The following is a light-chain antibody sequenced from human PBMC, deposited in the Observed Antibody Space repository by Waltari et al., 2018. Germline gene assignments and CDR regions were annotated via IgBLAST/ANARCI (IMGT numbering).Light chain of an antibody. CDR2: GAS. J-gene: IGKJ2*01. CDR3: QQSYTTAYT. Sequence: VIWMTQSPSLLSASPGDRVTITCRMSQGISTYLAWYQQKPGRAPDLLIYGASILHSGVPSRFSGSGSGTDFTLTISSLQSEDVATYYCQQSYTTAYTFGQGTKLEIK. CDR1: QGISTY. V-gene: IGKV1D-8*03.